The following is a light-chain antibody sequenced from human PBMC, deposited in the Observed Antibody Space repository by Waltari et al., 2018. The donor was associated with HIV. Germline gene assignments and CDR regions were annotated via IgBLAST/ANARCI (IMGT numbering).Light chain of an antibody. V-gene: IGLV3-25*03. J-gene: IGLJ3*02. CDR3: QSTDHDGTWV. CDR2: KDI. Sequence: SYKLTQTPSVSVSPGQTARINCSRGALPKKFSSWYRQKPGQAPVLLTYKDIERPSGIPERISGSRSGKGVTLTISGVQAEDEADYYCQSTDHDGTWVFGGGTKLTVL. CDR1: ALPKKF.